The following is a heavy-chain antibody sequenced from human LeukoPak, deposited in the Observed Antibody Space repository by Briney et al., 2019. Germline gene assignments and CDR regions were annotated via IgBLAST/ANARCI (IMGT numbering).Heavy chain of an antibody. CDR2: INHSGST. CDR1: GGSFSGYY. J-gene: IGHJ5*02. Sequence: SETLSLTCAVYGGSFSGYYWSWIRQPPGKGLEWIGEINHSGSTNYNPSLKGRVTISVDTSKNQFSLKLSSVTAADTAVYYCARIDGYNFWFDPWGQGTLVTVSS. CDR3: ARIDGYNFWFDP. D-gene: IGHD5-24*01. V-gene: IGHV4-34*01.